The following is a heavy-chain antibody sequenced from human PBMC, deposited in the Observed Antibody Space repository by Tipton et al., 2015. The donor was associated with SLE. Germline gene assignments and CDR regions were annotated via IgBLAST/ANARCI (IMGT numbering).Heavy chain of an antibody. V-gene: IGHV4-59*01. D-gene: IGHD3-9*01. J-gene: IGHJ4*02. CDR1: GDSISNFY. CDR2: IYSRGKT. Sequence: LRLSCTVSGDSISNFYWSWIRQTPGRGLEWIGYIYSRGKTNYNPSLRSRVMISVDTSKNQFSLRLSSVTAADRAVYYCARSHYDLLTGYSSFDYWGQGTLVTVSS. CDR3: ARSHYDLLTGYSSFDY.